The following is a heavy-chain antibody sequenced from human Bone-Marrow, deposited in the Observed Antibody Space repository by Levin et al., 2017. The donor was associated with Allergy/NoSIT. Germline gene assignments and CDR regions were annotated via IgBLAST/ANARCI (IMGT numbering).Heavy chain of an antibody. CDR3: GRHVAFSHYDGMDV. J-gene: IGHJ6*02. D-gene: IGHD3-10*01. CDR1: GDSIIDYY. CDR2: IFDSETT. Sequence: SETLSLTCFVSGDSIIDYYWSWVRQSPGKGLQWIGYIFDSETTNYNPSLRSRVSMSLDSSKNQISLNLSAVTAADSAVYFCGRHVAFSHYDGMDVWGQGTTVTVSS. V-gene: IGHV4-59*12.